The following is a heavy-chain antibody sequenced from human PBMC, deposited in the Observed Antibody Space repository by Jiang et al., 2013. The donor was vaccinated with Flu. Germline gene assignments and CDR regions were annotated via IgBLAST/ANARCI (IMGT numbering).Heavy chain of an antibody. Sequence: GSGLVKPSETLSLTCTVSGGSISSSSYYWGWIRQPPGKGLEWIGSIYYSGSTYYNPSLKSRVTISVDTSKNQFSLKLSSVTAADTAVYYCARGFYDFWHQNWFDPWGQGTLVTVSS. CDR2: IYYSGST. J-gene: IGHJ5*02. V-gene: IGHV4-39*01. CDR3: ARGFYDFWHQNWFDP. CDR1: GGSISSSSYY. D-gene: IGHD3-3*01.